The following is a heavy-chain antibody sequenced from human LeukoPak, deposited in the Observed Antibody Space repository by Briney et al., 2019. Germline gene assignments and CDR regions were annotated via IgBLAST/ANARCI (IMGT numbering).Heavy chain of an antibody. Sequence: PGGSLRLSCAASGFTFSSYSMNWVRQAPGKGLEWVSYISSGSSTIYYADSVKGRFTISRDNAKNSLCLQMNSLRDEDTAVYYCARENIVVVPAIRDAFDIWGQGTMVTVSS. CDR1: GFTFSSYS. V-gene: IGHV3-48*02. CDR3: ARENIVVVPAIRDAFDI. D-gene: IGHD2-21*02. CDR2: ISSGSSTI. J-gene: IGHJ3*02.